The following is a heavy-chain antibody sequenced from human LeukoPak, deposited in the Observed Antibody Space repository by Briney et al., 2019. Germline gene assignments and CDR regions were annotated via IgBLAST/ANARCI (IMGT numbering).Heavy chain of an antibody. CDR2: ISGSGGST. V-gene: IGHV3-23*01. D-gene: IGHD2-15*01. CDR3: ANSYCSGGSCYPYYYMDV. J-gene: IGHJ6*03. CDR1: GFTFSSYG. Sequence: GGSLRLSCAASGFTFSSYGMSWVRQAPGKGLEWVSAISGSGGSTYYADSVKGRLTISRDNSKNTLYLQMNSLRAEDTAVYYCANSYCSGGSCYPYYYMDVWGKGTTVTISS.